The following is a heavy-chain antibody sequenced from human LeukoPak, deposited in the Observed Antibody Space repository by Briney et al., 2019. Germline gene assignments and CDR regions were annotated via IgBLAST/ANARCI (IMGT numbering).Heavy chain of an antibody. D-gene: IGHD3-10*01. V-gene: IGHV3-7*01. CDR1: GFTFSNHW. CDR3: ARGPSYGSRSDYLDY. CDR2: IKKDGSEK. J-gene: IGHJ4*02. Sequence: GGSLRLSCAASGFTFSNHWMSWVRQAPGKGLEWVADIKKDGSEKNQVDSVIISRDNAKNSLYLQMNSLRAEDTAVYYCARGPSYGSRSDYLDYWGQGILVTVSS.